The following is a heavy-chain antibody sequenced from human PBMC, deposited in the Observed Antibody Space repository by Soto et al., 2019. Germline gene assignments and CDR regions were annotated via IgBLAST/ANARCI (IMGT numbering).Heavy chain of an antibody. CDR1: GYTFTSYD. J-gene: IGHJ4*02. D-gene: IGHD6-13*01. CDR3: VRVDVKAAARNGLDY. Sequence: ASVKVSCKASGYTFTSYDINWVRQATGQGLEWMGWMNPNRGNTGYAQKFQGRVTMTRNTSISTAYMELSSLRSEDTAVYYCVRVDVKAAARNGLDYSGQGTLVPVSS. V-gene: IGHV1-8*01. CDR2: MNPNRGNT.